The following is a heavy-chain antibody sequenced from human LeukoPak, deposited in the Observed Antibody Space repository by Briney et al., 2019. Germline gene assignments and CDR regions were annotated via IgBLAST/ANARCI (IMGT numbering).Heavy chain of an antibody. CDR3: ATYKNWVAGDV. V-gene: IGHV3-7*01. CDR2: IKEDGSEK. Sequence: GGSLRLSCAASEFTSSDHWMSWVRQAPGKGPEWVANIKEDGSEKQYVDSVKGRFIVSGDNAKNSLFLQMNSLSLEDTAVYYCATYKNWVAGDVWGQGTTVSVSS. D-gene: IGHD7-27*01. J-gene: IGHJ6*02. CDR1: EFTSSDHW.